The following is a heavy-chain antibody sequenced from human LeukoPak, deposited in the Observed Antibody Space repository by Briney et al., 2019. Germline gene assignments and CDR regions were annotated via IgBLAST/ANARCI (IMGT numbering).Heavy chain of an antibody. CDR2: IKSKTDGGTT. CDR1: GFTFSNAW. Sequence: GGSLRLSCAASGFTFSNAWMSWVRQAPGKGLEWVGRIKSKTDGGTTDYAAPVKGRFTISRDDSKNTLYLQMNSLKTEDTAVYYCTSTTVVGSSYYWGQGTLVTVSS. J-gene: IGHJ4*02. V-gene: IGHV3-15*01. D-gene: IGHD1-14*01. CDR3: TSTTVVGSSYY.